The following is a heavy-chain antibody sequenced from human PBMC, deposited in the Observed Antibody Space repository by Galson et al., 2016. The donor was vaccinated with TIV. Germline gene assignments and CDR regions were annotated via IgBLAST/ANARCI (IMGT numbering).Heavy chain of an antibody. D-gene: IGHD3-16*01. CDR2: IDTDGTTT. J-gene: IGHJ1*01. CDR3: VRDRLGWH. V-gene: IGHV3-74*01. CDR1: GLSVNNDW. Sequence: SLRLSCAASGLSVNNDWMHWVRQSPEKGLVWVARIDTDGTTTYYADSVKGRFSISRDNAKNTVYQQMNNLIADDTAVYYCVRDRLGWHWGQGTLVTVSS.